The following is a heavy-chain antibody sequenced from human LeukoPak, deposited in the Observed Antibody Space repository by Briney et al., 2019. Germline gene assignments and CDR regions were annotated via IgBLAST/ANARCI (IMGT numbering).Heavy chain of an antibody. Sequence: ASVKVSCKASGGTFSSYAISWVRQAPGQGLEWMGRIIPILGIANYAQKFQGRVTITADKSTSTAYMELSSLRSEDTAVYYCARGGFSSGWKFDYWGQGTLVTVSS. CDR3: ARGGFSSGWKFDY. V-gene: IGHV1-69*04. D-gene: IGHD6-19*01. CDR1: GGTFSSYA. CDR2: IIPILGIA. J-gene: IGHJ4*02.